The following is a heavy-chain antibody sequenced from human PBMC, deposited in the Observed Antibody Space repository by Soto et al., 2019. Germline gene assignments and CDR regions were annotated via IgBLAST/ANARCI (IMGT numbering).Heavy chain of an antibody. D-gene: IGHD1-20*01. CDR2: IYHSGST. V-gene: IGHV4-30-2*01. CDR1: GGSISSGGYS. CDR3: TKNNWNDPLVFDY. J-gene: IGHJ4*02. Sequence: SETLSLTCAVSGGSISSGGYSWSWIRQPPGKGLEWIGYIYHSGSTYYNPSLKSRVTISVDRSKNQFSLKLSSVTAEDRALYYCTKNNWNDPLVFDYWGQGTLVTVSS.